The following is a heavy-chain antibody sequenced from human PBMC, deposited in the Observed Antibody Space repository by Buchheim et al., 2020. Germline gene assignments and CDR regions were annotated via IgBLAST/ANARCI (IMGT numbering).Heavy chain of an antibody. CDR3: ATYGDYGYFDL. J-gene: IGHJ2*01. CDR1: GYSISSGYY. CDR2: IYHSGST. V-gene: IGHV4-38-2*02. Sequence: QVQLQESGPGLVKPSETLSLTCTVSGYSISSGYYWGWIRQPPGKGLEWIGSIYHSGSTYYNPSLKSRVTISVDTSKNQFSLKLSSVTAADTAVYYCATYGDYGYFDLWGRGTL. D-gene: IGHD4-17*01.